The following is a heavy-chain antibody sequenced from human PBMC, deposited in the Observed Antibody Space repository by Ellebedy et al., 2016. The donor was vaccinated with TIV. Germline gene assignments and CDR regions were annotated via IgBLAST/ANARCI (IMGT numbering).Heavy chain of an antibody. J-gene: IGHJ6*02. CDR3: ARKPLTPHENGYYYYYGMDV. D-gene: IGHD3-9*01. V-gene: IGHV1-69*06. CDR1: GGTFSSYA. CDR2: IIPIFGTA. Sequence: SVKVSXXASGGTFSSYAISWVRQAPGQGLEWMGGIIPIFGTANYAQKFQGRVTITADKSTSTAYMELSSLRSEDTAVYYCARKPLTPHENGYYYYYGMDVWGQGTTVTVSS.